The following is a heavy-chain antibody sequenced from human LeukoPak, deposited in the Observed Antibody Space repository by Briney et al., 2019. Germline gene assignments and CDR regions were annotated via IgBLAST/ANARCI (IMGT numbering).Heavy chain of an antibody. J-gene: IGHJ4*02. CDR1: GFTFSSYG. Sequence: GRSLRPSCAASGFTFSSYGMHWVRQAPGKGLEWVAVIWYDGSNKYYADSVKGRFTISRDNSKNTLYLQMNSLRAEDTAVYYCARGMEEYGDYSGYWGQGTLVTVSS. V-gene: IGHV3-33*01. CDR2: IWYDGSNK. CDR3: ARGMEEYGDYSGY. D-gene: IGHD4-17*01.